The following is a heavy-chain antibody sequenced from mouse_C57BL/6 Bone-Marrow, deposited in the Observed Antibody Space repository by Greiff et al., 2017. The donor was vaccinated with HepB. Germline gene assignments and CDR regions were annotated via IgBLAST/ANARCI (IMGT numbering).Heavy chain of an antibody. CDR3: ARERPYYYVSSYEGYAIDY. Sequence: VQLQQSGPELVKPGASVKISCKASGYSFTGYYMNWVKQSPEKSLEWIGEINPSTGGTTYNQKFKAKATLTVDKSSSTAYMQLKSLTSEDSAVYYCARERPYYYVSSYEGYAIDYWGQGTSDTVSS. J-gene: IGHJ4*01. D-gene: IGHD1-1*01. CDR2: INPSTGGT. V-gene: IGHV1-42*01. CDR1: GYSFTGYY.